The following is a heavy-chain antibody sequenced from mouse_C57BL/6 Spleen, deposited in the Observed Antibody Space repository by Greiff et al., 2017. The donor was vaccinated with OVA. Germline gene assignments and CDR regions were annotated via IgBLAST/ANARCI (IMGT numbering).Heavy chain of an antibody. CDR3: ARHLDYGNPYYAMDY. J-gene: IGHJ4*01. CDR1: GFTFSSYT. D-gene: IGHD2-1*01. V-gene: IGHV5-9*01. Sequence: EVKLVESGGGLVKPGGSLKLSCAASGFTFSSYTMSWVRQTPEKRLEWVATISGGGGNTYYPDSVKGRFTISRDNAKNTLYLQMSSLRSEDTALYYCARHLDYGNPYYAMDYWGQGTSVTVSS. CDR2: ISGGGGNT.